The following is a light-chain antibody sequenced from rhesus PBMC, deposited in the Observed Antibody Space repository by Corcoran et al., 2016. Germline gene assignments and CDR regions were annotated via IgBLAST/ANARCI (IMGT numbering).Light chain of an antibody. V-gene: IGKV3-31*02. CDR1: QNVCTY. Sequence: EIVMTQSPATLSLSLGARATLSCRASQNVCTYVAWYQQRPGQSPRLLFYGASIMATGIPDRFSGSGSGTDFSLPISSLVPEVFAFYYCQKTSNLWTFGPGTEVELK. CDR3: QKTSNLWT. J-gene: IGKJ1*01. CDR2: GAS.